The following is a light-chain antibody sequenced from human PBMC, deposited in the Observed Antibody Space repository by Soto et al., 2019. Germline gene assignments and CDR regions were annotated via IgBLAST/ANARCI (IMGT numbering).Light chain of an antibody. CDR3: QQYGSSPGT. V-gene: IGKV3-20*01. J-gene: IGKJ1*01. Sequence: EIVLTQSPGTLSLSPGERATLSCRASQSVTSNYLAWYQQKPGQAPRLLLFGASISDTGIPDRFSGSGSGTDFTLTIRRLESEDFAVYYCQQYGSSPGTFGQGTKVEIK. CDR2: GAS. CDR1: QSVTSNY.